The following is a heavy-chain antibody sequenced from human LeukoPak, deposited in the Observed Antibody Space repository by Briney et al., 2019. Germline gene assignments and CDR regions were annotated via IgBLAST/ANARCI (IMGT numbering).Heavy chain of an antibody. CDR1: GFTFSSYA. J-gene: IGHJ6*02. CDR2: ISYDGSNK. V-gene: IGHV3-30-3*01. D-gene: IGHD6-19*01. Sequence: PGGSLRLSCAASGFTFSSYAMHWVRQAPGKGLEWVAVISYDGSNKYYADSVKGRFTISRDNSKNTLYLQMNSLRSDDTAVYYCARDGSSGWHPNYYYYGMDVWGQGTTVTVSS. CDR3: ARDGSSGWHPNYYYYGMDV.